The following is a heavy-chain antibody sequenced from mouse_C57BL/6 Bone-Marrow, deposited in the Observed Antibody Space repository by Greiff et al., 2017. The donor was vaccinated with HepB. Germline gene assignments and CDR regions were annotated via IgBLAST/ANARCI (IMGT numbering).Heavy chain of an antibody. CDR1: GYAFTNYL. D-gene: IGHD2-1*01. Sequence: VKLMESGAELVRPGTSVKVSCKASGYAFTNYLIEWVKQRPGQGLEWIGVINPGSGGTNYNEKFKGKATLTADKSSSTAYMQLSSLTSEDSAVYCCSGFYRGYFDVWGTGTTVTVSS. V-gene: IGHV1-54*01. J-gene: IGHJ1*03. CDR2: INPGSGGT. CDR3: SGFYRGYFDV.